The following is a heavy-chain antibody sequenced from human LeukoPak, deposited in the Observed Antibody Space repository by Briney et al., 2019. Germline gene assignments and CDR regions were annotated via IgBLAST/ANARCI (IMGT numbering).Heavy chain of an antibody. CDR1: GFMFSSYA. J-gene: IGHJ3*02. V-gene: IGHV3-23*01. CDR2: ISGSGGST. Sequence: GGSLRLSCAASGFMFSSYAMSWVRQAPGKGLEWVSAISGSGGSTYYADSVKGRFTISRDNSKNTLYLQMNSLRAEDTAVYYCAKEYDSSGYYYYAFDIWGQGTMVTVSS. D-gene: IGHD3-22*01. CDR3: AKEYDSSGYYYYAFDI.